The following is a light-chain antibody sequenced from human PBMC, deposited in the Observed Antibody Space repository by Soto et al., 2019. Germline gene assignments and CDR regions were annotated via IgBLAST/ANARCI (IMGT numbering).Light chain of an antibody. J-gene: IGKJ1*01. Sequence: DIQLTQFPSTLSASVGDRVSITCRARESINIWLAWYQQKPGKAPKLLMYGASILASGVSPRFSGSGSGTQFTLTISSLQPDDFATYYCQQYNSYRTFGQGTRVEIK. CDR2: GAS. CDR1: ESINIW. V-gene: IGKV1-5*01. CDR3: QQYNSYRT.